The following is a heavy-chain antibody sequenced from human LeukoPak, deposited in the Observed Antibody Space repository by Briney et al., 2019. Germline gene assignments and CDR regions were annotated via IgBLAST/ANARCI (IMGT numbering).Heavy chain of an antibody. CDR2: IHSSGNS. CDR3: EKDSHLDV. CDR1: GGSISSYY. V-gene: IGHV4-59*04. J-gene: IGHJ6*02. Sequence: PSETLSLTCTVSGGSISSYYWSWIRQPPGKGLEWIGNIHSSGNSFCNPSLKSRVTISVDTSKNQFSLKLSSVTAADTAVYYCEKDSHLDVWGQGTTVTVSS. D-gene: IGHD2-15*01.